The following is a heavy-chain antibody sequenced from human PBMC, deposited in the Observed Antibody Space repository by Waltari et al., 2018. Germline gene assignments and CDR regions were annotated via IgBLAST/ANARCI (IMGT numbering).Heavy chain of an antibody. Sequence: QVQLVQSGAEVKKPGSSVKVSCKASGGTFSSYAISWVRQAPGQGLEWMGGSIPIFGTANYAQKFQGRGTITADKSTSTAYMELSSLRSEDTAVYYCARDLRRITMVRGSPPTFDLWGRGTLVTVSS. D-gene: IGHD3-10*01. CDR1: GGTFSSYA. J-gene: IGHJ2*01. CDR2: SIPIFGTA. CDR3: ARDLRRITMVRGSPPTFDL. V-gene: IGHV1-69*14.